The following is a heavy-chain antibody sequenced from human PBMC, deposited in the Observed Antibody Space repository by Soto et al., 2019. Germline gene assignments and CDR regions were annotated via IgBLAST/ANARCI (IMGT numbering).Heavy chain of an antibody. J-gene: IGHJ6*02. CDR3: AKDSKSGEVSAARVYGMDV. CDR2: TRSNGEHT. V-gene: IGHV3-23*01. Sequence: VGSLRLSCACSVFTFSNFALTCVRQSPGKWLEWVSTTRSNGEHTYYADSVKGRFTVSRDNSKNALFLDMTSLGAEGTAVYYCAKDSKSGEVSAARVYGMDVGGQGNTVTV. D-gene: IGHD2-2*01. CDR1: VFTFSNFA.